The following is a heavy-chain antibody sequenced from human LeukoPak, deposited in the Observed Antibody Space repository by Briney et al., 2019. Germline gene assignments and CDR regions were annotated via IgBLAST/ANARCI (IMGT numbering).Heavy chain of an antibody. D-gene: IGHD1-26*01. V-gene: IGHV3-21*01. CDR2: ISSSSSYV. CDR1: GFTFSSYS. CDR3: ARDDGSYFAFDI. J-gene: IGHJ3*02. Sequence: PGGSLRLSCAASGFTFSSYSMNWVRQAPGKGLEWVSFISSSSSYVYYADAVKGRFTIARDNAKNSLYLQMNSLRAADTAVYYCARDDGSYFAFDIWGQGTMVTVSS.